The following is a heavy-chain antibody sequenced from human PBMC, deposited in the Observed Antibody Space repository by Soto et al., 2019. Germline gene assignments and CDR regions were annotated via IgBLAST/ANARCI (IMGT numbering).Heavy chain of an antibody. CDR3: AREGIAARSGAFDI. J-gene: IGHJ3*02. D-gene: IGHD6-6*01. V-gene: IGHV4-4*02. CDR2: IYHSGST. Sequence: PSETLSLTGASSGGSFSSTNWAGSVRQPPGKGLEWGGEIYHSGSTNYNPSPKSQVTISVDKSKNPYSLKLSSVTAADTAVDYCAREGIAARSGAFDIWGQGTMVTVSS. CDR1: GGSFSSTNW.